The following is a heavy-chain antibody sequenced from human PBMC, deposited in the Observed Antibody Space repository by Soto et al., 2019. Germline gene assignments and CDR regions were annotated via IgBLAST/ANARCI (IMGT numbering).Heavy chain of an antibody. J-gene: IGHJ5*02. CDR1: GFTFSSYW. V-gene: IGHV3-7*05. CDR2: IKQDGSEK. CDR3: ARDIDWFDP. D-gene: IGHD3-16*02. Sequence: GGSLRLSCVASGFTFSSYWMSWVRQAPGKGLEWVANIKQDGSEKYYVDSVKGRFTISRDNAKNSLYLQMNSLRAEDTAVYYCARDIDWFDPWGQGTLVTVSS.